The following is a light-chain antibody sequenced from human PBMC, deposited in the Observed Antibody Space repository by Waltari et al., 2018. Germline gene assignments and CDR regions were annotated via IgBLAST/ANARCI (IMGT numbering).Light chain of an antibody. CDR1: QDIRNY. J-gene: IGKJ4*01. CDR2: YTK. CDR3: QQGNSYP. V-gene: IGKV1-39*01. Sequence: DVQMSQSPSSLSASVGDRVTITCRASQDIRNYLNWYHLKAVKAPKLLIYYTKNLASGVPSRLSGSGSGTEYTLTITGGRSDDLGTYDWQQGNSYPVGGGTRVEIK.